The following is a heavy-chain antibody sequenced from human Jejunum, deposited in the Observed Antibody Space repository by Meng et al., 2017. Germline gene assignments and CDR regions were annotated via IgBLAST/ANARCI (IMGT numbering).Heavy chain of an antibody. D-gene: IGHD4-11*01. V-gene: IGHV4-34*01. Sequence: QVKLQQWGAGLLKPSETLSRTCAVYGGSISDYYWTWIRQPPGKGLEGIGEINDSGSTNYNPSLKSRVTISVDTSKSQFYLRVSSVTAADTAVYYCARGNEYSNYGADFWGQGTLVTVSS. CDR2: INDSGST. J-gene: IGHJ4*02. CDR3: ARGNEYSNYGADF. CDR1: GGSISDYY.